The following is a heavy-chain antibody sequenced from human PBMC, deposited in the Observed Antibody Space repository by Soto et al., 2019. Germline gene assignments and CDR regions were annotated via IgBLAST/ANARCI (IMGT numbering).Heavy chain of an antibody. V-gene: IGHV1-69*13. D-gene: IGHD2-8*02. CDR2: IIPRPGTS. CDR1: GDSFSTYT. CDR3: TREGLVSAPSTVSSDPYYFAMDV. Sequence: SVKVSCKASGDSFSTYTITWVRQAPGQGLEGMGGIIPRPGTSNYAQRFQGRATITADEATSTAYMELSSRRSEDTAVYYCTREGLVSAPSTVSSDPYYFAMDVWGLGTMVTVSS. J-gene: IGHJ6*02.